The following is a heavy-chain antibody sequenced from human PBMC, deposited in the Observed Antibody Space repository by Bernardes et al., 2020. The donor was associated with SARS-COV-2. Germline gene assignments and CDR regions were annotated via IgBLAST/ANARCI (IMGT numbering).Heavy chain of an antibody. CDR3: ARVATPGVGVFEMIIPNFDY. CDR1: GYAFTDYY. CDR2: INPNSGGT. V-gene: IGHV1-2*02. D-gene: IGHD3-3*01. J-gene: IGHJ4*02. Sequence: ASVKVSCKASGYAFTDYYMHWVRQAPGQGLEWMGWINPNSGGTKYAQKFQGRVTMTRDTSINTAYMELSRLTSDDTAVYYCARVATPGVGVFEMIIPNFDYWGQGTLVTVSS.